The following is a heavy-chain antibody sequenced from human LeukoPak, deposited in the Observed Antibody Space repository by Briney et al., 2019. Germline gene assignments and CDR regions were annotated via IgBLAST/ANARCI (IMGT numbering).Heavy chain of an antibody. CDR1: GFTFDDYD. CDR2: INWNGGST. D-gene: IGHD3-22*01. J-gene: IGHJ4*02. CDR3: ARAAYYDSSGYPIDY. Sequence: PGGSLRLSCAASGFTFDDYDMSWVRQAPGKGLEWVSGINWNGGSTGYADSVKGRFTISRDNAKNSLYLQMNSLRAEDTALYYCARAAYYDSSGYPIDYWGQGTLVTVSS. V-gene: IGHV3-20*04.